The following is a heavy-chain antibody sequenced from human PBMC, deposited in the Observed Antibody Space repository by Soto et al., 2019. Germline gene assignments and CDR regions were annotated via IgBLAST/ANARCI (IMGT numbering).Heavy chain of an antibody. CDR2: ISGSGIST. CDR3: ARGFQSSFGY. J-gene: IGHJ4*02. CDR1: GFTFSTYP. V-gene: IGHV3-23*01. Sequence: PVGSLRLSCAASGFTFSTYPMSWVRQAPGKGLEWVSGISGSGISTYYADSVKGRFTISRDSSKNTLYLQMNSLRAEDTAVYYCARGFQSSFGYWGQGTLVTVSS. D-gene: IGHD2-21*01.